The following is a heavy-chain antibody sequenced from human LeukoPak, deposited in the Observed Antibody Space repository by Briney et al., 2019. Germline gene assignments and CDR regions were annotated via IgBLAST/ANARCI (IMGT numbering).Heavy chain of an antibody. D-gene: IGHD3-16*02. V-gene: IGHV3-33*08. J-gene: IGHJ4*02. Sequence: GGSLRLSCTASGFTFSSYAMSWVRQAPGKGLEWVAVIWYDGTNKYYADSVKGRFTISRDNSKNTLYLQMNSLRAEDTAVYYCARVFGHLSSFDYWGQGTLVTVSS. CDR3: ARVFGHLSSFDY. CDR2: IWYDGTNK. CDR1: GFTFSSYA.